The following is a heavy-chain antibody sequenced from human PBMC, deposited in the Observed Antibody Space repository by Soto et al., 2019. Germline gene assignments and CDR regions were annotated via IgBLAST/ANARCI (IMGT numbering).Heavy chain of an antibody. J-gene: IGHJ5*02. CDR1: GGSISSSSYY. CDR2: IYYSGST. D-gene: IGHD6-13*01. V-gene: IGHV4-39*01. Sequence: PSETLSLTCTVSGGSISSSSYYWGWIRQPPGKGLEWIGSIYYSGSTYYNPSLKSRVTISVDTSKNQFSLKLSSVTAADTAVYYCARHLAYGAAGTVWFDPWGQGTLVT. CDR3: ARHLAYGAAGTVWFDP.